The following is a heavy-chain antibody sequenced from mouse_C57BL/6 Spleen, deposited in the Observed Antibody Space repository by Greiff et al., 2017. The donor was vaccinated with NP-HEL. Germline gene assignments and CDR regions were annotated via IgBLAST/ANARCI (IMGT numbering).Heavy chain of an antibody. D-gene: IGHD1-1*01. CDR2: IWSGGST. CDR3: ARRDYYGSSYTYFDV. CDR1: GFSLTSYG. V-gene: IGHV2-2*01. Sequence: VHLVESGPGLVQPSQSLSITCTVSGFSLTSYGVHWVRQSPGKGLEWLGVIWSGGSTDYNAAFISRLSISKDNSKSQVFFKMNSLQADDTAIYYCARRDYYGSSYTYFDVWGTGTTVTVSS. J-gene: IGHJ1*03.